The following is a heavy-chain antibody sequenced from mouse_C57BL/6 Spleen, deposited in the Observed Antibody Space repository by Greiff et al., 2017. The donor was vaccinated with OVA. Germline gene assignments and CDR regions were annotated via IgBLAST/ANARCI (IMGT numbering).Heavy chain of an antibody. CDR3: ARWDYGSVDY. CDR2: IYPGDGDT. V-gene: IGHV1-82*01. J-gene: IGHJ2*01. CDR1: GYAFSSSW. Sequence: QVQLKESGPELVKPGASVKISCKASGYAFSSSWMNWVKQRPGKGLEWIGRIYPGDGDTNYNGKFKGKAKLTADKSSSTAYMQLSSLTSEDSAVYFCARWDYGSVDYWGQGTTLTVSS. D-gene: IGHD1-1*01.